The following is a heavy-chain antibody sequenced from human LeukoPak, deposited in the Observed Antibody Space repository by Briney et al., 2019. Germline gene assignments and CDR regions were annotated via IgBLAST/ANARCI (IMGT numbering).Heavy chain of an antibody. CDR1: GYTFTSYY. CDR3: ARDITDGDYDLGCFDY. V-gene: IGHV1-46*01. Sequence: GSSVKVSCKASGYTFTSYYMHWVRQAPGQGLEWRGIINPSGGSTSYAQKFQGRVTMTRDMSTSTVYMELSSLRSEDTAVYYCARDITDGDYDLGCFDYWGQGTLVTVSS. CDR2: INPSGGST. J-gene: IGHJ4*02. D-gene: IGHD4-17*01.